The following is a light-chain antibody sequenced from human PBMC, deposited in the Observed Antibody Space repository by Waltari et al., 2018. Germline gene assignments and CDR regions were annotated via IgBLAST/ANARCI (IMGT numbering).Light chain of an antibody. V-gene: IGKV3-20*01. Sequence: EIVLTQSPRTASLSPGERVTLSCRASQTVGSSSLDWYQQKPGQAPRLVIYRASRRATGIPDRFSGSGSGTEFSLTISRLEPEDFAVYYCQQHGTLPATFGQGTKVEIK. CDR2: RAS. CDR3: QQHGTLPAT. CDR1: QTVGSSS. J-gene: IGKJ1*01.